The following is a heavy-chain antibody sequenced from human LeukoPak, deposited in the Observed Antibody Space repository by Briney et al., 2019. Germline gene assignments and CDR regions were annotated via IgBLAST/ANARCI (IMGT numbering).Heavy chain of an antibody. V-gene: IGHV3-7*05. D-gene: IGHD2/OR15-2a*01. CDR3: ARNRGVDY. J-gene: IGHJ4*01. CDR2: IKRDGSEK. CDR1: GFTLSNYW. Sequence: GGSLRLSCAASGFTLSNYWMNWVRQAPGKGLEWVANIKRDGSEKYYVDSVKGRFTISKDNAKNSVYLQMNSLRAEDTAVYYCARNRGVDYWGQGTLVTVSS.